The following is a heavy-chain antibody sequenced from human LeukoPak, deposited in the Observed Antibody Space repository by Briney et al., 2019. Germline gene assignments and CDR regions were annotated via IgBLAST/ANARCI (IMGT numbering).Heavy chain of an antibody. J-gene: IGHJ3*02. Sequence: ASVKVSCTASGYPFTGYYMHWVRQAPGQGLEWMGWINANSGGTNYAQKFQGRVAMTRDTSISTAYMVLSRLRSDDTAVYYCARVRRREDAFDIWGQGTMVTVSS. D-gene: IGHD1-26*01. CDR3: ARVRRREDAFDI. V-gene: IGHV1-2*02. CDR2: INANSGGT. CDR1: GYPFTGYY.